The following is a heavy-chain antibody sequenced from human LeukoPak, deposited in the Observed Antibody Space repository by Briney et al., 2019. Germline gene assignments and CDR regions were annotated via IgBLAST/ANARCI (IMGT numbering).Heavy chain of an antibody. CDR2: IYYSGST. D-gene: IGHD3-16*01. CDR3: ARRGNYYYYYGMDV. J-gene: IGHJ6*02. Sequence: SETLSLTCTVSGGSISSSRYYWGWIRQPPGKGLEWIGRIYYSGSTYYNPSLKSRVTISVDTSKTQFSLKLSSVTAADTAVYYCARRGNYYYYYGMDVWGQGTTVTVSS. CDR1: GGSISSSRYY. V-gene: IGHV4-39*01.